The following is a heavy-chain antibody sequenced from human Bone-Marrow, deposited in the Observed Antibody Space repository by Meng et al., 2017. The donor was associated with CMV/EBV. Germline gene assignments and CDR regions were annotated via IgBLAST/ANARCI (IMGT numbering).Heavy chain of an antibody. CDR3: ARAAASRGSGLDY. D-gene: IGHD6-13*01. V-gene: IGHV4-34*01. CDR2: INHSGST. Sequence: SETLSLTCAVYGGSFSGYYWSWIRQPPGKGLEWIGEINHSGSTNYNPSLKSRVTISVDTSKNQFSLKLSSVTAADTAVYYCARAAASRGSGLDYWGQGTLVTVSS. CDR1: GGSFSGYY. J-gene: IGHJ4*02.